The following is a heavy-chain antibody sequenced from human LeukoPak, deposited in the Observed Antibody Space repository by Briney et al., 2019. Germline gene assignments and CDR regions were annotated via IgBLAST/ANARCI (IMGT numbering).Heavy chain of an antibody. Sequence: GGSLRLSCAASGFTFSGSAMHWVRQASGKGLEWVGRIRSKANSYATAYAASVKGRFTISRDDSKNTAYLQMNSLKTEDTAVYYCTRRASQIASGSYYYWGQGALVTVSS. CDR1: GFTFSGSA. J-gene: IGHJ4*02. V-gene: IGHV3-73*01. D-gene: IGHD1-26*01. CDR3: TRRASQIASGSYYY. CDR2: IRSKANSYAT.